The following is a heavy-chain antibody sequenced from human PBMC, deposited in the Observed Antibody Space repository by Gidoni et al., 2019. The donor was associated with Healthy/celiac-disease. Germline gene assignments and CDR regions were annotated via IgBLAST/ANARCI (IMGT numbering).Heavy chain of an antibody. V-gene: IGHV4-39*07. Sequence: QLQLQESGPGLVKPSETLSLTCTVSGGSISSSSYYWGWIRQPPGKGLEWIGSIYYSGSTYYNPSLKSRVTISVDTSKNQFSLKLSSVTAADTAVYYCAREKGFHYYYYYGMDVWGQGTTVTVSS. CDR1: GGSISSSSYY. CDR3: AREKGFHYYYYYGMDV. CDR2: IYYSGST. D-gene: IGHD3-3*01. J-gene: IGHJ6*02.